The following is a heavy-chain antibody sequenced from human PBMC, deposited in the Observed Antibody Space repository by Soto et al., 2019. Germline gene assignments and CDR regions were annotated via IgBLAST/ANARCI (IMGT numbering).Heavy chain of an antibody. CDR1: GFIFKMYW. CDR2: IYNDGTYS. CDR3: TRGPRPISTGTGAY. J-gene: IGHJ4*02. D-gene: IGHD3-10*01. Sequence: PAGSLRLSCAASGFIFKMYWMHWVRQSPGKGLVWISRIYNDGTYSDYADSVRGRFTISRDNVNDTLYLQMNNLRAEDSGLYYCTRGPRPISTGTGAYWGQGTQVTVSS. V-gene: IGHV3-74*01.